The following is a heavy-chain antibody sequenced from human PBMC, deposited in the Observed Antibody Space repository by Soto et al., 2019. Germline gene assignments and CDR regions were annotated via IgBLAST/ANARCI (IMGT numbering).Heavy chain of an antibody. CDR1: GFTFSSYA. CDR3: ARSSDYDYVWGSYRL. J-gene: IGHJ4*02. Sequence: GGSLRLSCAASGFTFSSYAMSWVRQAPGKGLEWVSAISGSGGSTYYADSVKGRFTISRDNSKNTLYLQMNSLRAEDTAVYYCARSSDYDYVWGSYRLWGQGTLVTVSS. D-gene: IGHD3-16*02. V-gene: IGHV3-23*01. CDR2: ISGSGGST.